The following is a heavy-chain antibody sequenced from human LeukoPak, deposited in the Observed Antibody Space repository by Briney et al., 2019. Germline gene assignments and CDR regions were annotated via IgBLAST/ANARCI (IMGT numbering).Heavy chain of an antibody. CDR1: GGSISSYY. J-gene: IGHJ4*02. D-gene: IGHD3-10*01. CDR3: ARDGHRGPQDYFDY. Sequence: SETLSLTCTVSGGSISSYYWSWIRQPPGKGLEWIGYIYYSGSTNYNPSLKSRVTISVDTSKNQFSLKLSSVTAADTAVYYCARDGHRGPQDYFDYWGQGTLVTVSS. CDR2: IYYSGST. V-gene: IGHV4-59*01.